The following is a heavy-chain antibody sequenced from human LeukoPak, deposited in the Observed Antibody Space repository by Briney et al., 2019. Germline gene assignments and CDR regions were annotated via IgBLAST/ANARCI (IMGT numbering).Heavy chain of an antibody. J-gene: IGHJ4*02. CDR1: GFTFSSYS. CDR2: ISSSSSYI. Sequence: GGSLRLSCAASGFTFSSYSMNWVRQAPGKGLEWVSSISSSSSYIYYADSVKGRFTISRDNAKNSLYLQMNSLRAEDTAVYYCARSYGADCSSTSCYDPFGYWGQGTLVIVSS. D-gene: IGHD2-2*01. V-gene: IGHV3-21*01. CDR3: ARSYGADCSSTSCYDPFGY.